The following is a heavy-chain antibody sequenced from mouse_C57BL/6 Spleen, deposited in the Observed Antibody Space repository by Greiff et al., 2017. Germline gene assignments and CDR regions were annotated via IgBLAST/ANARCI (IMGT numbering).Heavy chain of an antibody. J-gene: IGHJ2*01. CDR2: IYPSDSET. CDR1: GYTFTSYW. Sequence: QVHVKQPGAELVRPGSSVKLSCKASGYTFTSYWMDWVKQRPGQGLEWIGNIYPSDSETHYNQKFKDKATLTVDKSSSTAYMQLSSLTSEDSAVYYCARTDGYYVSYYFDYWGQGTTLTVSS. CDR3: ARTDGYYVSYYFDY. D-gene: IGHD2-3*01. V-gene: IGHV1-61*01.